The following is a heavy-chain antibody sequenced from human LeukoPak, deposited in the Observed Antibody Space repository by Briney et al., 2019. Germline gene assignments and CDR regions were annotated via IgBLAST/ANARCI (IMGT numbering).Heavy chain of an antibody. CDR1: GFTFGTYW. D-gene: IGHD3-10*01. Sequence: GGSPRLSCAASGFTFGTYWMNWVRQAPGKGLEWVANINQDGSEKYYVDSVKGRFIISRDNAKNSLYLQMNSLRAEDTAVYYCARAGEVLWFGELIYWGQGALVTVSS. CDR3: ARAGEVLWFGELIY. J-gene: IGHJ4*02. V-gene: IGHV3-7*01. CDR2: INQDGSEK.